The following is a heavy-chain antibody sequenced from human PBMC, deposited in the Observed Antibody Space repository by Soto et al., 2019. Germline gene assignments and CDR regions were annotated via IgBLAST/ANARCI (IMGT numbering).Heavy chain of an antibody. CDR1: GGSISSGGYS. V-gene: IGHV4-30-2*01. CDR3: ARGGYRSKPYFDYGMDV. CDR2: IFHSGST. Sequence: PSETLSLTCAVSGGSISSGGYSWSWIRQPTGKGLEWIGYIFHSGSTYYNPSLMSRVTITVDTSKNQFSLKLTSVTGADTAVYYCARGGYRSKPYFDYGMDVWGQGTTFTVAS. D-gene: IGHD4-4*01. J-gene: IGHJ6*02.